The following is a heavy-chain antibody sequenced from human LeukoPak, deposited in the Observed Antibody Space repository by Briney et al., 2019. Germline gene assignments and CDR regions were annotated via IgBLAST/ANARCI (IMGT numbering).Heavy chain of an antibody. V-gene: IGHV1-69*13. CDR1: GYTFISYG. D-gene: IGHD3-3*01. Sequence: SVKVSCKTSGYTFISYGISWVRQAPGQGLEWMGGIIPIFGTANYAQKFQGRVTITADESTSTAYMELSSLRSEDTAVYYCARGEGVRFLEWLNWFDPWGQGTLVTVSS. CDR3: ARGEGVRFLEWLNWFDP. J-gene: IGHJ5*02. CDR2: IIPIFGTA.